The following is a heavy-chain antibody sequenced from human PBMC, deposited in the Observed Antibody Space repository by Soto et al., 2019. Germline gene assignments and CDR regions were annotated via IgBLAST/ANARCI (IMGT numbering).Heavy chain of an antibody. CDR1: GYTFNSYW. CDR2: IYPGDSDA. J-gene: IGHJ5*02. CDR3: ARIYCISTSCYNWFDP. D-gene: IGHD2-2*01. V-gene: IGHV5-51*01. Sequence: GESLKISCKGSGYTFNSYWIGWVRQVPGKGLEWMGIIYPGDSDARYSPSFQGQVTISVDRSITTAYLQWSSLKASDTAMYYCARIYCISTSCYNWFDPWGQGTLVTVSS.